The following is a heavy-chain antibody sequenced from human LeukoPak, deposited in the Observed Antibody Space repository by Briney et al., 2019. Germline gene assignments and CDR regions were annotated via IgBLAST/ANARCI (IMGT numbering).Heavy chain of an antibody. Sequence: GGSLRLSCAATGFTFSSYSMNWVRQAPGKGLEWVSSISSSSSYIYYADSVKGRFTISRDNARNSLYLQMNSLRAEDTAVYYFARVRASRSDYVSFDIWGQGTMVTVSS. CDR3: ARVRASRSDYVSFDI. D-gene: IGHD3-10*01. V-gene: IGHV3-21*01. CDR1: GFTFSSYS. CDR2: ISSSSSYI. J-gene: IGHJ3*02.